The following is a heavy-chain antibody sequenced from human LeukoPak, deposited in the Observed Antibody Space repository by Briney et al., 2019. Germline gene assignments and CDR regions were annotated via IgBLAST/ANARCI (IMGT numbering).Heavy chain of an antibody. CDR3: ARDRWRPPVGMDV. D-gene: IGHD4-23*01. J-gene: IGHJ6*02. V-gene: IGHV1-18*01. CDR1: GYTFSTHG. Sequence: ASVKVSCKASGYTFSTHGIIWVRQAPGQGLEWMGWVSAYNGNTNYAQKLQGRVTMTTDTSTTTVYMELRSLTSDDTAVYYCARDRWRPPVGMDVWGQGTTVTVSS. CDR2: VSAYNGNT.